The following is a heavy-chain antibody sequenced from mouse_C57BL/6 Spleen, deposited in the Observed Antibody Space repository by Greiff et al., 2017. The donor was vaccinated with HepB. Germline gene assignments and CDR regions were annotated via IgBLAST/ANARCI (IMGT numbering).Heavy chain of an antibody. D-gene: IGHD2-5*01. CDR2: IDPSDSYT. V-gene: IGHV1-69*01. Sequence: QVQLQQSGAELVMPGASVKLSCKASGYTFTSYWMHWVKQRPGQGLEWIGEIDPSDSYTNYNQKFKGKSTLTVDKSSSTAYMQLSSLTSEDSAVYYCARRGYSNYDDYWGQGTTLTVSS. J-gene: IGHJ2*01. CDR3: ARRGYSNYDDY. CDR1: GYTFTSYW.